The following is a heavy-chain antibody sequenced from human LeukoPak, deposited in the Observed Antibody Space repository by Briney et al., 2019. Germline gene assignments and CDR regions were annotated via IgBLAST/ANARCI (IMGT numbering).Heavy chain of an antibody. V-gene: IGHV4-39*07. Sequence: PSETLSLTCTVSGGSISSSSYYWGWIRQPPGKGLEWIGSIYYSGSTYYNPSLKSRVTISVDTSKNQFSLKLSSVTAADTAVYYCARVEAANPFFDYWGQGTLVTVSS. CDR1: GGSISSSSYY. CDR3: ARVEAANPFFDY. D-gene: IGHD2-15*01. CDR2: IYYSGST. J-gene: IGHJ4*02.